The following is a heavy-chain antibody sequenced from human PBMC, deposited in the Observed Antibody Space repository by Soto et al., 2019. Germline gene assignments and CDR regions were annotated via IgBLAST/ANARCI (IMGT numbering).Heavy chain of an antibody. J-gene: IGHJ4*02. CDR3: ARLQPAPGDNDLTFDY. D-gene: IGHD6-13*01. V-gene: IGHV5-10-1*01. CDR1: GYSFTSYW. CDR2: IDPSDSYT. Sequence: EVQLVQSGAEVKKPGESLRISCKGSGYSFTSYWISWVRQMPGKGLEWMGRIDPSDSYTNYSPSFQGHVTISADKSISTAYLQWSSLKPSDTAMYYCARLQPAPGDNDLTFDYWGQGTLVTVSS.